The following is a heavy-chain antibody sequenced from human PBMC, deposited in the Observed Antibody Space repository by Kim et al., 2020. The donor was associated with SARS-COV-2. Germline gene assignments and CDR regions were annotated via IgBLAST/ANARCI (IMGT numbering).Heavy chain of an antibody. J-gene: IGHJ4*02. Sequence: ASVKVSCKASGYTFTSYDINWVRQATGQGLEWMGWMNPNSGNTGYAQKFQGRVTMTRNTSISTAYMELSSLRSEDTAVYYCARGRNRYCSGGSCYSAPYYFDYWGQGTLVTVSS. CDR2: MNPNSGNT. CDR1: GYTFTSYD. CDR3: ARGRNRYCSGGSCYSAPYYFDY. D-gene: IGHD2-15*01. V-gene: IGHV1-8*01.